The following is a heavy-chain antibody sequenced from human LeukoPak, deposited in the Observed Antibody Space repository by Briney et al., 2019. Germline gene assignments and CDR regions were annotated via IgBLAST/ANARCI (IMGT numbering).Heavy chain of an antibody. CDR1: GFTFSSYG. V-gene: IGHV3-23*01. CDR2: ISGSAYNS. J-gene: IGHJ4*02. D-gene: IGHD1-26*01. CDR3: AKHSGSYFIYYVDS. Sequence: GGSLRLSCAASGFTFSSYGMSWVRQAPGKGLEWVSTISGSAYNSYYADSVKGRFTISRDNSANMLYLQMNSLRAEDTALYYCAKHSGSYFIYYVDSWGQGTLVTVSS.